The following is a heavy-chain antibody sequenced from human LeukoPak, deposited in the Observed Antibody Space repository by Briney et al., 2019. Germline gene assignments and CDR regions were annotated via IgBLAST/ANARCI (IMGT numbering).Heavy chain of an antibody. V-gene: IGHV1-2*02. CDR1: GYTFTGYY. CDR3: ARDSITMVRGDPYNWFDP. Sequence: ASVKVSCKASGYTFTGYYMHWVRQAPGQGLEWMGWINPNSGGTNYAQKFQGRVTMTRDTSTSTAYMELSRLRSDDTAVYYCARDSITMVRGDPYNWFDPWGQGTLVTVSS. CDR2: INPNSGGT. J-gene: IGHJ5*02. D-gene: IGHD3-10*01.